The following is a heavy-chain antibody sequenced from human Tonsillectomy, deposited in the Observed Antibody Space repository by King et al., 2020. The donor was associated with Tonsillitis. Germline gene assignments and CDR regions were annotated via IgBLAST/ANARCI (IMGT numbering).Heavy chain of an antibody. V-gene: IGHV1-46*01. CDR1: GYIFTSQF. D-gene: IGHD5-12*01. CDR2: INPSTGST. J-gene: IGHJ2*01. CDR3: ARDLALIYGSYEPHYYFDL. Sequence: VQLVESGAEVRKPGASVRVSCKASGYIFTSQFMHWLRQAPGQGLEWMGIINPSTGSTTYAQNFQGRVTMTRDTSTSTVYMDLSSLKSEDTAVYYCARDLALIYGSYEPHYYFDLWGRGTLVTVSS.